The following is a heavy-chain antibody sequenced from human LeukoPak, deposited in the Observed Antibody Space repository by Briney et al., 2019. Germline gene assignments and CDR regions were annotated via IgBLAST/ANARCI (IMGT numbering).Heavy chain of an antibody. Sequence: GASVKVSCKASGYTFTSYGISWVRQAPGQGLEWMGWISAYNGNTNYAQKLQGRVTMTTDTSTSTAYMELRSLRSDDAAVYYCARDEGIAAAGTWLAYWGQGTLVTVSS. CDR1: GYTFTSYG. J-gene: IGHJ4*02. V-gene: IGHV1-18*01. CDR2: ISAYNGNT. CDR3: ARDEGIAAAGTWLAY. D-gene: IGHD6-13*01.